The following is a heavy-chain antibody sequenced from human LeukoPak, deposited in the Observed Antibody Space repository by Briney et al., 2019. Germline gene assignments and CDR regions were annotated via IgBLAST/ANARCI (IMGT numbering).Heavy chain of an antibody. V-gene: IGHV4-59*08. J-gene: IGHJ3*02. CDR3: ASPSSSWLAFDI. D-gene: IGHD6-13*01. CDR1: GGSISSYY. Sequence: NASETLSLTCTVSGGSISSYYWSWIRQPPGKGLEWIGYIYYSGSTNYNPSLKSRVTISVDTSKNQFSLKLSSVTAADTAVYYCASPSSSWLAFDIWGQGTMVTVSS. CDR2: IYYSGST.